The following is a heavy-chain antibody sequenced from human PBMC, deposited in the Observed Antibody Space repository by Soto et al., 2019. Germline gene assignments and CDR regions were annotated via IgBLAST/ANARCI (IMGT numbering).Heavy chain of an antibody. CDR3: AREWTADYCGMDV. CDR1: GYTFTNYY. D-gene: IGHD2-2*01. J-gene: IGHJ6*02. Sequence: APVKVSCKASGYTFTNYYLQWVGQALGQGLEWMGVINPSGGTTRDAQKFQGRVTMTRDTSTSTVHMELSSLRSEDTAIYYCAREWTADYCGMDVWGQGTTVTVSS. CDR2: INPSGGTT. V-gene: IGHV1-46*01.